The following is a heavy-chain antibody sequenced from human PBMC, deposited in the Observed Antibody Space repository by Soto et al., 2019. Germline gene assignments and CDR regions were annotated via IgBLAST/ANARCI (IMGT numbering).Heavy chain of an antibody. CDR1: GFTFSSYG. J-gene: IGHJ6*02. Sequence: PGGSLRLSCAASGFTFSSYGMHWVRQAPGKGLEWVAVIWYDGSNKYYADSLKGRFTISRDNSKNTLYLQMNSLRAEDTAVYYCARDVRFLEWLSARGMDVWGQGTTVTVSS. D-gene: IGHD3-3*01. V-gene: IGHV3-33*01. CDR3: ARDVRFLEWLSARGMDV. CDR2: IWYDGSNK.